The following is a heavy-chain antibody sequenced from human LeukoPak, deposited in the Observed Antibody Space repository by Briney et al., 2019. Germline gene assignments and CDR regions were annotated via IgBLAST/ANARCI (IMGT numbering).Heavy chain of an antibody. D-gene: IGHD2-21*02. V-gene: IGHV4-4*07. CDR3: ARDKEYCGGDCSYWYFDL. CDR2: IYSSGST. Sequence: SETLSLTCTVSRXSISNYYWSWIRQPAGKGLEWIGRIYSSGSTNYNPSLKSRVTMSLDTSMNQFSLKLSSVTAADTAVYYCARDKEYCGGDCSYWYFDLWGRGTAVTVSS. J-gene: IGHJ2*01. CDR1: RXSISNYY.